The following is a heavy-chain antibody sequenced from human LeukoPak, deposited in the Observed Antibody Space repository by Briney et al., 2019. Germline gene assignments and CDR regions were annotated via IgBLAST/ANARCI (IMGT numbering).Heavy chain of an antibody. CDR1: GGSISSSSYY. Sequence: SETLSLTCTVSGGSISSSSYYWGWIRQPPGKGLEWIGNIYYSGSTYYNPSLKSRVTISVDTSNNQFSLKLSAVTAADTAVYYCASVRRGFGESSKYYSYYYMHVWGNGTTVTIAS. CDR2: IYYSGST. D-gene: IGHD3-10*01. CDR3: ASVRRGFGESSKYYSYYYMHV. J-gene: IGHJ6*03. V-gene: IGHV4-39*01.